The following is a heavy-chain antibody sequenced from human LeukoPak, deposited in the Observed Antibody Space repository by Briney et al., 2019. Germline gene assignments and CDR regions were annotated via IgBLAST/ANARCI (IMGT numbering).Heavy chain of an antibody. Sequence: SETLSLTCTVSGDSISSSSYYWGWIRQPPGKGLQWHGSISIYYSGSTYYNPSLKSRVTISVDTSKNQFSLKLSSVTAADTAMYYCARHHGGYYQGTDYWGQGTLVTVSS. D-gene: IGHD3-22*01. CDR3: ARHHGGYYQGTDY. CDR2: ISIYYSGST. CDR1: GDSISSSSYY. V-gene: IGHV4-39*01. J-gene: IGHJ4*02.